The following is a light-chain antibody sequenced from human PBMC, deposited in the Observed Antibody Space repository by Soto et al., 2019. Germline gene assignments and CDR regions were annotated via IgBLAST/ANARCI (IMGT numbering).Light chain of an antibody. CDR1: QGINRS. V-gene: IGKV1-9*01. CDR3: QQLNSYPFT. CDR2: EAS. J-gene: IGKJ5*01. Sequence: IQLTQSPSSLSTSVGDRVTITCRASQGINRSLAWYQQNPGKAPKLLIFEASTLQSAVPSRFSGSGSGTDFTLTISGLQPEDFAIYYCQQLNSYPFTFGQGTRLEMK.